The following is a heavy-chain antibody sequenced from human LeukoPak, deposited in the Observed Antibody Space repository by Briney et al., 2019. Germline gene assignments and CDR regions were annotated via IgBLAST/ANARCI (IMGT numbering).Heavy chain of an antibody. D-gene: IGHD6-25*01. V-gene: IGHV4-59*01. CDR1: GGSISSYY. CDR3: ARSAAMDADFDY. CDR2: IYYSGST. J-gene: IGHJ4*02. Sequence: KTSETLSLTCTVSGGSISSYYWSWIRQPPGKGLEWVGYIYYSGSTNYNPPLKSRVTISVDTSKNQFSLKLSSVTAADTGVYYCARSAAMDADFDYWGQGTLVTVSS.